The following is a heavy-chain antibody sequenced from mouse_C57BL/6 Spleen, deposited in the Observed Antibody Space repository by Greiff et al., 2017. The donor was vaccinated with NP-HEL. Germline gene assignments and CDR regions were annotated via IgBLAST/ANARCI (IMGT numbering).Heavy chain of an antibody. CDR3: ARTPGAY. CDR1: GFTFSDYG. J-gene: IGHJ3*01. V-gene: IGHV5-17*01. Sequence: EVKLMESGGGLVKPGGSLKLSCAASGFTFSDYGMHWVRQAPEKGLEWVAYISSGSSTIYYADTVKGRFTISRDNAKNTLFLQMTSLRSEDTAMYYCARTPGAYWGQGTLVTVSA. CDR2: ISSGSSTI.